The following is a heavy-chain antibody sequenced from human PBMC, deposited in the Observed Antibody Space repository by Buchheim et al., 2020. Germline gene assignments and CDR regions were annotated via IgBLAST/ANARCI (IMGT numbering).Heavy chain of an antibody. Sequence: QVQLVESGGGVVQPGRSLRLSCAASGFTFSSYGMHWVRQAPGKGLEWVAVISYDGSNKYYADSVKGRFTISRDNSKNTLYLQMNSLRAEDTAVYYCAKGDYGDYVLDYWGQGTL. CDR2: ISYDGSNK. J-gene: IGHJ4*02. V-gene: IGHV3-30*18. CDR3: AKGDYGDYVLDY. D-gene: IGHD4-17*01. CDR1: GFTFSSYG.